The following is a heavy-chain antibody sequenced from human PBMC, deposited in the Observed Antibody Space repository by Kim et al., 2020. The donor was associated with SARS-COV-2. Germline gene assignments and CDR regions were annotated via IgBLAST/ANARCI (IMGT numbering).Heavy chain of an antibody. CDR2: T. J-gene: IGHJ6*02. D-gene: IGHD3-10*01. V-gene: IGHV3-74*01. CDR3: ARRGSSSGMDV. Sequence: TSYADSVKGRFTISRDNAKNTLYLEMNSLRAEDTAVYYCARRGSSSGMDVWGQGTTVTVSS.